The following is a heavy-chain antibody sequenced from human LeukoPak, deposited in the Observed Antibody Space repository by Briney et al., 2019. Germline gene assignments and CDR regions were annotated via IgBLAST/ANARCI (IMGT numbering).Heavy chain of an antibody. CDR2: ISGSGGST. CDR1: GFTFSSYA. CDR3: AKARYCSGGSCLFDY. Sequence: GGSLRLSCAASGFTFSSYAMSWVRQAPGKGLEWVSAISGSGGSTYYADSVKGRFTISRDNSKNTLYLQMNSLRAEDTAVYYCAKARYCSGGSCLFDYWGQGTLVTVAS. J-gene: IGHJ4*02. D-gene: IGHD2-15*01. V-gene: IGHV3-23*01.